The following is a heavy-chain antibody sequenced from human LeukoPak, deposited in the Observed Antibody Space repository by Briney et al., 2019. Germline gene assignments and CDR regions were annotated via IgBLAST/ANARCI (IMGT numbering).Heavy chain of an antibody. CDR1: GFTFSGYS. D-gene: IGHD1-26*01. Sequence: GGSLRLSCAASGFTFSGYSMNWVRQAPGKGLEWVSSISSSSSYIYYADSVKGRLTISRDNAKNSLYLQMNSLRAEDTAVYYCARSSGSYYYYWGQGTLVTVSS. J-gene: IGHJ4*02. CDR3: ARSSGSYYYY. CDR2: ISSSSSYI. V-gene: IGHV3-21*01.